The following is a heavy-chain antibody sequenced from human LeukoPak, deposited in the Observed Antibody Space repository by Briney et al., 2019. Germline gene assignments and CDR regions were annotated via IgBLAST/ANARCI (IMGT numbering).Heavy chain of an antibody. D-gene: IGHD3-10*01. V-gene: IGHV4-4*02. J-gene: IGHJ3*02. CDR2: IHHSGST. Sequence: SGTLSLTCAVSGGSISSSNWWSWIRQPPGKGLEWIGEIHHSGSTNYNPSLKSRVTISVDKSKNQFSLKVNSVTAADTAVYYCARVKLMVRAHDAFDIWGQGTMVTVSS. CDR1: GGSISSSNW. CDR3: ARVKLMVRAHDAFDI.